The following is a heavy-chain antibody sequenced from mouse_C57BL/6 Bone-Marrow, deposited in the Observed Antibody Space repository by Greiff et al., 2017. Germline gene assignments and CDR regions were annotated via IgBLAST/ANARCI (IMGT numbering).Heavy chain of an antibody. CDR3: ARGYGSPDY. V-gene: IGHV1-69*01. Sequence: VQLQQPGAELVMPGASVKLSCKASGYTFTSYWMHWVKQRPGQGLEWIGEIDPSDSYTNYNQKFKGKSTLTVDKSSSTAYMQLSSLTSEDSAVYYCARGYGSPDYWGQGTTLTVSS. D-gene: IGHD1-1*01. CDR2: IDPSDSYT. J-gene: IGHJ2*01. CDR1: GYTFTSYW.